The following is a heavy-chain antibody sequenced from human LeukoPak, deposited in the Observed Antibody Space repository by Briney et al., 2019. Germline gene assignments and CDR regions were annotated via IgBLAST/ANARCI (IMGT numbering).Heavy chain of an antibody. CDR2: INDDGRST. CDR3: ARIQRGSLVAIDY. J-gene: IGHJ4*02. V-gene: IGHV3-74*01. CDR1: GFTFSTYW. D-gene: IGHD5-12*01. Sequence: GGSLRLSCAASGFTFSTYWMHWVRQAPGKGLVWVSRINDDGRSTSYADSVKGRFSSSRDNAKNTLYLELKSLRVEDTAVYYCARIQRGSLVAIDYWGQGTLVTVSS.